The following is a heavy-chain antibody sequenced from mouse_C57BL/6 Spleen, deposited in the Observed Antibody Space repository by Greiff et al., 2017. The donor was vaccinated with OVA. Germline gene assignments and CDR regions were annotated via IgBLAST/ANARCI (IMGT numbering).Heavy chain of an antibody. CDR3: SSDSSGLAY. J-gene: IGHJ3*01. D-gene: IGHD3-2*01. CDR1: GYTFTSYW. CDR2: IDPSDSET. Sequence: QVQLQQPGAELVRPGSSVKLSCKASGYTFTSYWMHWVKQRPIQGLEWIGNIDPSDSETHYNQKFKDKATLTVDKSSSTAYMQLRSLTSDDSAVYYCSSDSSGLAYWGQVTLVTVSA. V-gene: IGHV1-52*01.